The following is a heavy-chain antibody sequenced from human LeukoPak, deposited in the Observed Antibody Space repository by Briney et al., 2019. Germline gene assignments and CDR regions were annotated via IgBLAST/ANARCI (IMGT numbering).Heavy chain of an antibody. CDR2: ISGSGGST. J-gene: IGHJ5*02. CDR3: AKDYYDFWSGSPNRNWFDP. V-gene: IGHV3-23*01. CDR1: GFTFSSYA. Sequence: PGGSLRLSCAASGFTFSSYAMSWVRQAPGKGLEWVSAISGSGGSTYYADSVKGRFTISRDNSKNTLYLQMNSLRAEDTAVYYCAKDYYDFWSGSPNRNWFDPWGQGTLVTVS. D-gene: IGHD3-3*01.